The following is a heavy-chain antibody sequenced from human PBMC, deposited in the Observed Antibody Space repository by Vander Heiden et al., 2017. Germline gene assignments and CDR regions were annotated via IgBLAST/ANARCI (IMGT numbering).Heavy chain of an antibody. Sequence: QVQLVQSGAEVKKPGSSVKVSCKASGGTFSSYAISWVRQAPGQGLEWIGGIIPIFGTANYAQKFQGRVTITADESTSTAYMELSSLRSEETAVYYCARDTYDSSGYYPGVAFDIWGQGTMVTVSS. V-gene: IGHV1-69*01. D-gene: IGHD3-22*01. CDR2: IIPIFGTA. CDR3: ARDTYDSSGYYPGVAFDI. CDR1: GGTFSSYA. J-gene: IGHJ3*02.